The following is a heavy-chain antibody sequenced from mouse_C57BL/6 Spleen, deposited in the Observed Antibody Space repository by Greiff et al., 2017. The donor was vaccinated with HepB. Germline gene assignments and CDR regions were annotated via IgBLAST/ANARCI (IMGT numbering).Heavy chain of an antibody. CDR3: ARRPVVAIDY. Sequence: QVQLKQPGAELVKPGASVKLSCKASGYTFTSYWMQWVKQRPGQGLEWIGEIDPSDSYTNYNQKFKGKATLTVDTSSSTAYMQLSSLTSEDSAVYYCARRPVVAIDYWGQGTTLTVSS. V-gene: IGHV1-50*01. CDR1: GYTFTSYW. J-gene: IGHJ2*01. CDR2: IDPSDSYT. D-gene: IGHD1-1*01.